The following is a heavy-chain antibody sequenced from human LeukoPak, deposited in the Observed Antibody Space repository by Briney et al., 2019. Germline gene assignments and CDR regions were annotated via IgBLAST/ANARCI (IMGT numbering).Heavy chain of an antibody. D-gene: IGHD6-6*01. V-gene: IGHV4-61*02. CDR1: GGSISSGSYY. CDR2: ICTSGST. Sequence: SETLSLTCTVSGGSISSGSYYWSWIRQPAGKGLEWIGRICTSGSTNYNPSLKSRVTISVDTSKNQFSLKLSSVTAADTAVYYCARDSGWYSSSPDVWGKGTTVTVSS. CDR3: ARDSGWYSSSPDV. J-gene: IGHJ6*04.